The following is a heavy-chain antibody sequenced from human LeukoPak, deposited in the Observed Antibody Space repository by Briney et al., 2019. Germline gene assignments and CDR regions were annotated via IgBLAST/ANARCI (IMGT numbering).Heavy chain of an antibody. CDR1: GFTFSSYA. CDR3: AKDRPNYYGSNGHYYKLNGDC. CDR2: ITSSGAAT. D-gene: IGHD3-22*01. J-gene: IGHJ4*02. Sequence: HPGGSLRLSCAASGFTFSSYAMSWVRQAPGKGLEWASSITSSGAATYYADSVKGWFTISRDNSDNTLYLQMNSLRAEDTAVYYCAKDRPNYYGSNGHYYKLNGDCWGQGTLVTVSS. V-gene: IGHV3-23*01.